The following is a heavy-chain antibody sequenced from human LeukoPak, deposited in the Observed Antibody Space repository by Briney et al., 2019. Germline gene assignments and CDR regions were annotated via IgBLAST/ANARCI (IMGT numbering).Heavy chain of an antibody. CDR1: GGSFSGYY. V-gene: IGHV4-34*01. CDR3: ARGQGTVTTH. D-gene: IGHD4-11*01. Sequence: SETLSLTCAVSGGSFSGYYWTWIRQPPGKGLEWIREINHSGSANYNPSLMSRVTISLDTSKNHFSLNLGSVTAADTAVYYCARGQGTVTTHWGQGTLVTVSS. J-gene: IGHJ4*02. CDR2: INHSGSA.